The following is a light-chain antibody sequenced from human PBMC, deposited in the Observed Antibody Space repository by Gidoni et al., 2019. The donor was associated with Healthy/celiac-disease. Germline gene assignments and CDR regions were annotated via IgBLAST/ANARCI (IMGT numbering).Light chain of an antibody. CDR2: GAS. Sequence: DIVLTQSPGTLSLSPGERATLSCRASQSVSSSYLAWYQQKPGQATRLLIYGASSRATGIPDRFSGSGSGTDFTLTSSRLEPEDFAVYYCQQYGSSLSWTFGQGTKVEIK. CDR3: QQYGSSLSWT. CDR1: QSVSSSY. V-gene: IGKV3-20*01. J-gene: IGKJ1*01.